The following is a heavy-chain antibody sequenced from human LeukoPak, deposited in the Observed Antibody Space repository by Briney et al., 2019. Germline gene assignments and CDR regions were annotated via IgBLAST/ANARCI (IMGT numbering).Heavy chain of an antibody. CDR2: ISGSGGST. CDR1: GFTFSSYA. J-gene: IGHJ6*03. CDR3: AKIGEVYFYYYYMDV. V-gene: IGHV3-23*01. Sequence: GGALRVSCAASGFTFSSYAMSWGRQAPGKGLEGGSAISGSGGSTYYADSVKGRFTISRDNSKNTLYLQMNSLRSEDTAVYYCAKIGEVYFYYYYMDVWGKGTTVTVSS.